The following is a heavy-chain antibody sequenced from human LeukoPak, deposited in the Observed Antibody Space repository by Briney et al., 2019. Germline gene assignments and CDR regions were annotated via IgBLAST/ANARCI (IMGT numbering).Heavy chain of an antibody. Sequence: SETLSLTCAVYGGSFIDYYWSWIRQPPGKGLEWIGEINHSGSTNYNPSLKSRVTISVDTSKNQFPLKLSSVTAADTAVYYCASGLYGSGSYYLHYWGQGTLVTVSS. CDR2: INHSGST. D-gene: IGHD3-10*01. CDR3: ASGLYGSGSYYLHY. CDR1: GGSFIDYY. V-gene: IGHV4-34*01. J-gene: IGHJ4*02.